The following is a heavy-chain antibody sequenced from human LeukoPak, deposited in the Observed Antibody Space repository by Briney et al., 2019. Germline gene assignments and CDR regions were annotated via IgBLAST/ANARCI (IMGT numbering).Heavy chain of an antibody. V-gene: IGHV3-9*01. J-gene: IGHJ4*02. CDR3: AKDGRITMVRGVPYYFDY. Sequence: GGSLRLSCAASGFTFDDYAMHWVRQDPGKGLEWVSGISWNSGSIGYADSVKGRFTISRDNAKNSLYLQMNSLRAEDTALYYCAKDGRITMVRGVPYYFDYWGQGTLITVSS. D-gene: IGHD3-10*01. CDR1: GFTFDDYA. CDR2: ISWNSGSI.